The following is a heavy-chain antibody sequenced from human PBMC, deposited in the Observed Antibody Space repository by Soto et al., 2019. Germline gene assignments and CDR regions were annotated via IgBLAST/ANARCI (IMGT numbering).Heavy chain of an antibody. D-gene: IGHD6-6*01. CDR3: ATVQRIAARPSYGMDV. CDR2: FDPEDGET. J-gene: IGHJ6*02. CDR1: GYTLTELS. Sequence: GASVKASWKVSGYTLTELSMHSVRQAPGKGLEWMGGFDPEDGETIYAQKFQGRVTMTEDTSTDTAYMELSSLRSEDTAVYYCATVQRIAARPSYGMDVWGQGTTVTVSS. V-gene: IGHV1-24*01.